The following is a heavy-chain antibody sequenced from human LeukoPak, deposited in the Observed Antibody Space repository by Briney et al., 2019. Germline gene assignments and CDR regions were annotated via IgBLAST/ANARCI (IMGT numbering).Heavy chain of an antibody. V-gene: IGHV3-23*01. CDR3: AKHIDGYNNFAS. J-gene: IGHJ4*02. CDR1: GFTFSSYA. D-gene: IGHD5-24*01. CDR2: ISGSGGST. Sequence: GGSLRLSCAASGFTFSSYAMSWVRQAPGKGLEWVSAISGSGGSTYYADSVKGRFTISRDDSKNTLYLQMNSLRAEDTAVYYCAKHIDGYNNFASWGQGTRVTVSS.